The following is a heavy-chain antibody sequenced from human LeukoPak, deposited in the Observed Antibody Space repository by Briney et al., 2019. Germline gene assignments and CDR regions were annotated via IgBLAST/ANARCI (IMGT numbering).Heavy chain of an antibody. CDR2: IYYSGST. J-gene: IGHJ6*02. Sequence: SETLSLTCTVSGGSISSYYWSWIRQPPGKGLEWIGYIYYSGSTNYNPSLKSRVTISVDTSKNQFSLKLSSMTAADTAVYYCARESITMVRGVIGYYYYYGMDVWGQGTTVTVSS. CDR3: ARESITMVRGVIGYYYYYGMDV. V-gene: IGHV4-59*12. D-gene: IGHD3-10*01. CDR1: GGSISSYY.